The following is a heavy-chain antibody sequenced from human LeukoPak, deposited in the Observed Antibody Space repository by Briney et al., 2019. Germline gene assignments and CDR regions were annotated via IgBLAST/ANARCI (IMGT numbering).Heavy chain of an antibody. CDR2: ISSSSSYI. CDR1: GFTFSSYS. V-gene: IGHV3-21*01. D-gene: IGHD4-11*01. J-gene: IGHJ4*02. Sequence: PGGSLRLSCAASGFTFSSYSMNWVRQAPGKGLEWVSSISSSSSYIYYADSVKGRFTISRDNAKNSLYLQMNSLRAEDTAVYYCARVGMTTPDRGFWGQGTLVTVSS. CDR3: ARVGMTTPDRGF.